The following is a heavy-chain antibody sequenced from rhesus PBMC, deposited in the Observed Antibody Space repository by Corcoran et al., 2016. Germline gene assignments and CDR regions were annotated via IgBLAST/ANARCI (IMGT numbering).Heavy chain of an antibody. D-gene: IGHD1-1*01. V-gene: IGHV4-127*01. CDR3: ARDRGNSWNYLGAFDF. CDR1: GYSISSGYG. CDR2: FGGSSGST. Sequence: QLQLQESGPVLVKPSDTMSLTCAVSGYSISSGYGWSSIRLPPGRGLAWVGYFGGSSGSTNYNPSLKSRVTISKDTSKNQVSLKLSSVPAADTAVYYCARDRGNSWNYLGAFDFWGQGLRVTVSS. J-gene: IGHJ3*01.